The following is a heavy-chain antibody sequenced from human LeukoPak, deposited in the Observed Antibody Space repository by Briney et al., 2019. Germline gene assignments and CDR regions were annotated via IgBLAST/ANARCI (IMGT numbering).Heavy chain of an antibody. CDR1: GYSISSGYY. D-gene: IGHD3-10*01. J-gene: IGHJ4*02. Sequence: PSETLSLTCTVSGYSISSGYYWGWIRQPPGKGLEWIGSIYHSGSTYYNPSLKSRVTISVDTSKNQFSLKLSSVTAADTAVYYCARGAVRNYCFDYWGQGTLVTVSS. CDR2: IYHSGST. CDR3: ARGAVRNYCFDY. V-gene: IGHV4-38-2*02.